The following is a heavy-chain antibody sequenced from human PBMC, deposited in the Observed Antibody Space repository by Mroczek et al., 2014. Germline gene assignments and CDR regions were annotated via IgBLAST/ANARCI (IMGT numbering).Heavy chain of an antibody. CDR2: IYYSGST. J-gene: IGHJ2*01. V-gene: IGHV4-31*03. D-gene: IGHD3-22*01. Sequence: QVQLVQSGPGLVKPSQTLSLTCTVSGGSISSGGYYWSWIRQHPGKGLEWIGYIYYSGSTYYNPSLKSRVTISVDTSKNQFSLKLSSVTAADTAVYYCARDPNPSYYYDSSGYRHWYFDLWGRGTPGPLSP. CDR3: ARDPNPSYYYDSSGYRHWYFDL. CDR1: GGSISSGGYY.